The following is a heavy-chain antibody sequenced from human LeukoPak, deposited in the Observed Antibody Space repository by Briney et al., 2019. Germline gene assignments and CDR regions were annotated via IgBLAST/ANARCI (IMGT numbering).Heavy chain of an antibody. Sequence: SETLSLTCTVSGGSISSGGYYWSWIRQPPGKGLEWIGYIYHSGSTNYNPSLKSRVTISVDTSKNQFSLKLSSVTAADTAVYYCARDSPFRCSSTSCQYYNYYYYMDVWGKGTTVTVPS. J-gene: IGHJ6*03. CDR3: ARDSPFRCSSTSCQYYNYYYYMDV. D-gene: IGHD2-2*01. CDR1: GGSISSGGYY. CDR2: IYHSGST. V-gene: IGHV4-61*08.